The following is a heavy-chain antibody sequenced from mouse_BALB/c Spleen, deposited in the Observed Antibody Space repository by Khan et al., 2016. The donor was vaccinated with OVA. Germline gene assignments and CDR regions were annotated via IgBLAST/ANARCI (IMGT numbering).Heavy chain of an antibody. CDR3: AKEDYGSSSFDY. D-gene: IGHD1-1*01. V-gene: IGHV2-6-5*01. Sequence: QVQLKESGPGLVAPSQSLSITCTVSGFSLTDYGVSWIRQPPGKGLEWLGAIWGGGSTYYNSALKSRLSISKDNSKSQVFLQMNSLQIDDTAMYYCAKEDYGSSSFDYWGQGTTLTVSS. J-gene: IGHJ2*01. CDR2: IWGGGST. CDR1: GFSLTDYG.